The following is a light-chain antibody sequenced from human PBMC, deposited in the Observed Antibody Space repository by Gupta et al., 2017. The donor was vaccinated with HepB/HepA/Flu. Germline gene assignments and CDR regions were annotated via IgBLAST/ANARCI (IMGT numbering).Light chain of an antibody. Sequence: SALTQPASVSGSPGQSLTLSCTGTSSDVGANNFVSWFQQDPGKAPKLIIFDVDKRPSGVSNRFSGSKSGNTASLTISGLQAEDEADYYCSSYTISNTYVFGTGTKVTVL. J-gene: IGLJ1*01. CDR1: SSDVGANNF. CDR3: SSYTISNTYV. V-gene: IGLV2-14*03. CDR2: DVD.